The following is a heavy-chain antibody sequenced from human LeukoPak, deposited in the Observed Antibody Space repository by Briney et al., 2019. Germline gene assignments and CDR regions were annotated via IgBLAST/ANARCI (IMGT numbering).Heavy chain of an antibody. D-gene: IGHD3-10*01. CDR2: IYTSGST. Sequence: PSETLSLTCAVSGYSISSGYYWSWIRQPAGKGLEWIGRIYTSGSTNYNPSLKSRVTISVDTSKNQFSLKLSSVTAADTAVYYCARDHRITMADYWGQGTLVTVSS. CDR1: GYSISSGYY. V-gene: IGHV4-61*02. J-gene: IGHJ4*02. CDR3: ARDHRITMADY.